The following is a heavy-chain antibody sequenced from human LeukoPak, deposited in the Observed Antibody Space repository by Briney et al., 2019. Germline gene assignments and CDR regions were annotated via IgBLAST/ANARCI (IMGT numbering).Heavy chain of an antibody. CDR3: ARGNPITVQTFDY. Sequence: PSETLSLTCAVYGGSFSGYYWTWIRQPPGKGLEWIGEINHSGSTYYNPSLKSRVTIAIDTPKNQFSLKLSSVTAADTAVYYCARGNPITVQTFDYWGQGTLVTVSS. J-gene: IGHJ4*02. CDR1: GGSFSGYY. CDR2: INHSGST. D-gene: IGHD5-12*01. V-gene: IGHV4-34*01.